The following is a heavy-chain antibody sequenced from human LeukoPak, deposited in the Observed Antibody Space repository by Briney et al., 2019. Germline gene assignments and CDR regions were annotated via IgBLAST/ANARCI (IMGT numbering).Heavy chain of an antibody. CDR1: GDSVSSNSAG. CDR3: VRSLVGGTLLDY. J-gene: IGHJ4*02. D-gene: IGHD3-3*01. CDR2: TYYRSKWYI. V-gene: IGHV6-1*01. Sequence: SQTLSLTCAISGDSVSSNSAGWNWIRQSPSRRLEWLGRTYYRSKWYIEYAESVKSRITINPDTSKNQFSLQVNSVTPEDTAVYYCVRSLVGGTLLDYWGQGTLVTVSS.